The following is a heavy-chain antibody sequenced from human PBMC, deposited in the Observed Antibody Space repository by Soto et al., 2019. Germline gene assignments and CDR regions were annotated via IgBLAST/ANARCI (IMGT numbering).Heavy chain of an antibody. CDR2: IYSGGST. CDR1: GFTVSSNY. D-gene: IGHD4-4*01. V-gene: IGHV3-53*04. CDR3: ASIGRLQRRGHYYYMDV. J-gene: IGHJ6*03. Sequence: GGSLRLSCAASGFTVSSNYMSWVRQAPGKGLEWVSVIYSGGSTYYADSVKGRFTISRHNSKNTLYLQMNSLGAEDTAVYYCASIGRLQRRGHYYYMDVWGKGTTVTVSS.